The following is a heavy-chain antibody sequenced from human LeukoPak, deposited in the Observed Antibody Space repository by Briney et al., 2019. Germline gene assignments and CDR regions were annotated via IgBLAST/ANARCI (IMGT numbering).Heavy chain of an antibody. CDR2: IYYSGST. D-gene: IGHD2-2*01. J-gene: IGHJ6*04. CDR3: ARDRGVVPAANPFFYYYYGMDV. V-gene: IGHV4-59*01. CDR1: GGSISSYY. Sequence: PSETLSLTCTVSGGSISSYYWSWIRQPPGKGLEWIGYIYYSGSTNYNPSLKSRVTISVDTSKNQFSLKLSSVTAADTAVYYCARDRGVVPAANPFFYYYYGMDVWGNGTTVTVSS.